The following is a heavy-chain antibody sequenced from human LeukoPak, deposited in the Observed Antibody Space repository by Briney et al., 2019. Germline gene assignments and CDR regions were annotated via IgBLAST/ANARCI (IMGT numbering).Heavy chain of an antibody. V-gene: IGHV4-39*01. CDR1: GGSISSSSDY. D-gene: IGHD5-18*01. J-gene: IGHJ4*02. CDR3: ARRSGYSAVDY. Sequence: MPSETLSLTCTVSGGSISSSSDYWGWIRQPPGKGLEWTWNIYYSGSTYYNPSLKSRVTISVDTSKNQFSMKLSSVTAADTAVYYCARRSGYSAVDYWGQGTLVTVSS. CDR2: IYYSGST.